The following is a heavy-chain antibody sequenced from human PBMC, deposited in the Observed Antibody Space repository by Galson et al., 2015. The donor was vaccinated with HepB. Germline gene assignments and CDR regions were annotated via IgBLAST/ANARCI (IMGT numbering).Heavy chain of an antibody. D-gene: IGHD2-8*01. V-gene: IGHV3-30*18. J-gene: IGHJ6*02. CDR2: ISFDGSNK. Sequence: SLRLSCAASGLTFSSFAMHWVRQGPGKGLEWVAIISFDGSNKYYADSVKGRFTISRDNSKNTLYLQMNSLRAEDTAVYYCAKDNLVINGGLSGSYGMDVWGQGTTVTVSS. CDR3: AKDNLVINGGLSGSYGMDV. CDR1: GLTFSSFA.